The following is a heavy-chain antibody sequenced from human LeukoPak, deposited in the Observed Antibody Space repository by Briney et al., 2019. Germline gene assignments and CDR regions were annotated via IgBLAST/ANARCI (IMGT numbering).Heavy chain of an antibody. J-gene: IGHJ4*02. V-gene: IGHV6-1*01. CDR2: TYYRSKWYG. CDR3: ARGPGTLAS. CDR1: GDTVSNNSAT. Sequence: SQNLSITCAISGDTVSNNSATWNWIRQSPSRGLEWLGRTYYRSKWYGHYAVSVKSRININADTSKNQFSLQLNSVTPEDTAVYYCARGPGTLASWGQGTLVTVSS.